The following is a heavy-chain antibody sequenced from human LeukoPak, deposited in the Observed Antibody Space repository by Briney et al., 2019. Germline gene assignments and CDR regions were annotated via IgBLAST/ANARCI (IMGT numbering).Heavy chain of an antibody. CDR2: IYYSGST. CDR3: ARDALSGKSYSSDLNWFDS. V-gene: IGHV4-39*07. Sequence: TSETLSLTCIVSSGSISSDQSYWGWIRQPPGKGLEWLGTIYYSGSTYINPSLRGRVTLSVDTSKNQYSLRLNSVTAADTAVYFCARDALSGKSYSSDLNWFDSWGQGILVTVSS. D-gene: IGHD5-18*01. J-gene: IGHJ5*01. CDR1: SGSISSDQSY.